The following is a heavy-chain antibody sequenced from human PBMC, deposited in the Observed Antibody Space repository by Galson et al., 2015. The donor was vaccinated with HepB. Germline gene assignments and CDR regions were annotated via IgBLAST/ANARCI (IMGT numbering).Heavy chain of an antibody. CDR3: ARGVRFDWLLDY. CDR1: GGTFSSYA. CDR2: IIPIFGTA. Sequence: SVTVSCKASGGTFSSYAISWVRQAPGQGLEWMGGIIPIFGTANYAQKFQGRVTITADESTSTAYMELSSLRSEDTAVYYCARGVRFDWLLDYWGQGTLVTVSS. D-gene: IGHD3-9*01. V-gene: IGHV1-69*13. J-gene: IGHJ4*02.